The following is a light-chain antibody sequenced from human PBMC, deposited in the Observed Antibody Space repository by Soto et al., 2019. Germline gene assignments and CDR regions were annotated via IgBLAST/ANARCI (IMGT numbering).Light chain of an antibody. V-gene: IGKV1-5*03. CDR1: QTISSW. J-gene: IGKJ1*01. CDR2: KAS. CDR3: QHYNSYSEA. Sequence: DIQMTDSPSTLSGSAGDRVTITCRASQTISSWLAWYQQKPGKAPKLLIYKASTLKSGVPSRFSGSGSGTEFTLTISSLQPDDFATYYCQHYNSYSEAFGQVTKVDIK.